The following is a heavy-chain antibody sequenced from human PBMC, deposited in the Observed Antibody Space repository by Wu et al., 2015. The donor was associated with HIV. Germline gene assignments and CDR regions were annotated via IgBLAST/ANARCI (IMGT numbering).Heavy chain of an antibody. CDR3: AKTNTNKLQIGIDFYHYYGMDV. CDR1: GGTFNNYA. J-gene: IGHJ6*02. CDR2: ITPLFGRP. D-gene: IGHD1-1*01. V-gene: IGHV1-69*13. Sequence: QVQLVQSGAEVKKPGSSVKVSCKASGGTFNNYAINWVRQAPGEGLEWMGRITPLFGRPNYAQNFQGRVTITADESTSTAYMELSRLKSEDTAVYYCAKTNTNKLQIGIDFYHYYGMDVWGRRDHGHRL.